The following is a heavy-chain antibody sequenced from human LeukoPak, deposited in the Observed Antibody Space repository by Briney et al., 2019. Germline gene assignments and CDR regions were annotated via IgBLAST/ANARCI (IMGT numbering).Heavy chain of an antibody. CDR1: GFTFSSYA. J-gene: IGHJ4*02. D-gene: IGHD2-15*01. CDR3: ARNKGSCPDY. V-gene: IGHV3-30-3*01. Sequence: PGRSLRLSCAASGFTFSSYAMHWVRQAPGKELEWVAVISYDGSNKYYADSVKGRFTISRDNSKNTLYLQMNSLRAEDTAVYYCARNKGSCPDYWGQGTLVTVSS. CDR2: ISYDGSNK.